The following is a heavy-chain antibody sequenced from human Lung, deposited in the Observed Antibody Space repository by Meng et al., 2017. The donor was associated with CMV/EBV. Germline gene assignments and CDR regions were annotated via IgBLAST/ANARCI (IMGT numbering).Heavy chain of an antibody. J-gene: IGHJ4*02. D-gene: IGHD5-12*01. CDR3: ARVWGKGSGYDFDL. CDR1: GFTFSSYD. CDR2: ISTGGRDP. Sequence: GESLKISCAASGFTFSSYDMSWVRQAPGKGLEWVSSISTGGRDPYYADSVKGRFTISRDNVKNSLYLQMNSLRAEDTAVYFCARVWGKGSGYDFDLWGQGTPVTVSS. V-gene: IGHV3-21*01.